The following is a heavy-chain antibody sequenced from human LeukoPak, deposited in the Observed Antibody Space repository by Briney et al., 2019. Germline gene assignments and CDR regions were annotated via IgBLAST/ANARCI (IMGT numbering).Heavy chain of an antibody. D-gene: IGHD2-8*01. V-gene: IGHV3-23*01. CDR2: FGGAGRGST. J-gene: IGHJ4*02. CDR1: GFTFSFFA. CDR3: AKARGDTVNDPVDY. Sequence: GGSLRLSCAASGFTFSFFAMTWVRQAPGKGLEWVSSFGGAGRGSTYHSDSVKGRFTISRDDSKSTLYLQMNSLRIEDTAVYHCAKARGDTVNDPVDYWGQGTLVTVSS.